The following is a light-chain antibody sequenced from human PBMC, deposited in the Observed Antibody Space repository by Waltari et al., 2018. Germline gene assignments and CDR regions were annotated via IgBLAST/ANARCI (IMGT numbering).Light chain of an antibody. CDR2: DVS. Sequence: QSALTQPRSVSGSTGQSVTISCTGTNSDVGGYNYFSWYQQHADKAPKLMLYDVSNRPSGVPCRFSGAKSGKTAALTISWLQAEYEADYYCCSYAGRYTWVFGGGTKLTVL. CDR3: CSYAGRYTWV. V-gene: IGLV2-11*01. J-gene: IGLJ3*02. CDR1: NSDVGGYNY.